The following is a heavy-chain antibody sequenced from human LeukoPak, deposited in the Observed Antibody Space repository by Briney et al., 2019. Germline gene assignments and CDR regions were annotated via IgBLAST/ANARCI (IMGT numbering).Heavy chain of an antibody. CDR1: GGSISSYY. V-gene: IGHV4-59*01. CDR3: ARGTTAYYYYYYYMDV. J-gene: IGHJ6*03. D-gene: IGHD4-17*01. Sequence: SETLSLTCTVSGGSISSYYWSWIRQPPGKGLEWIGYIYYSGSTNYNPSPKSRVTISVDTSKNQFSLKLSSVTAADTAVYYCARGTTAYYYYYYYMDVWGKGTTVTVSS. CDR2: IYYSGST.